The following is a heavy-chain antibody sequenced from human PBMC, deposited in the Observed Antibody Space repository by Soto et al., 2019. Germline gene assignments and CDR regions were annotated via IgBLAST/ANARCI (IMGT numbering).Heavy chain of an antibody. CDR2: ISWNSGSI. D-gene: IGHD3-3*01. CDR1: GFTFDDYA. Sequence: GGSLRLSCAASGFTFDDYAMHWVRQAPGKGLEWVSGISWNSGSIGYADSVKGRFTISRDNAKNSLYLQMNSLRAEDTALYYCAKASNFSRRRCYIDYCGKGTLLTLSS. J-gene: IGHJ4*03. CDR3: AKASNFSRRRCYIDY. V-gene: IGHV3-9*01.